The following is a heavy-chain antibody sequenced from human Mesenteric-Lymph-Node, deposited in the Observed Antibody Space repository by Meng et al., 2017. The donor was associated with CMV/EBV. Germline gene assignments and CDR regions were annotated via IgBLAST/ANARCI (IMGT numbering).Heavy chain of an antibody. CDR3: ARHYPLYDSSDPDAFDI. Sequence: SVKVSCKASGGTFSSYAISWVRQAPGQGLEWMGGIIPIFGTANYAQKFQGRVTITTDESTSTAYMELSSLRSEDTAVYYCARHYPLYDSSDPDAFDIWGQGTMVTVSS. CDR2: IIPIFGTA. V-gene: IGHV1-69*05. CDR1: GGTFSSYA. J-gene: IGHJ3*02. D-gene: IGHD3-22*01.